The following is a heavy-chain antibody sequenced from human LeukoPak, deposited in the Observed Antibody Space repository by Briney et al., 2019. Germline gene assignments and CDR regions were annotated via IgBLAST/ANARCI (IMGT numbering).Heavy chain of an antibody. Sequence: PGGSLRLSRAASGFSFGNAWMGWVRPAPGKGRGWGGRSKSKADGGTTDYPAPVKGRFTISRDDSKSTLYLQMNSLKTEDAAVYYCTTEWSTSYYDTRGGFDYWGQGTLVIVSS. D-gene: IGHD3-22*01. V-gene: IGHV3-15*01. CDR1: GFSFGNAW. J-gene: IGHJ4*02. CDR2: SKSKADGGTT. CDR3: TTEWSTSYYDTRGGFDY.